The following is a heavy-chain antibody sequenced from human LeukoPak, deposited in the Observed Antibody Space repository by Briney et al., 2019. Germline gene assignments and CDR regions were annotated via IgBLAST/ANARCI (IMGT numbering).Heavy chain of an antibody. CDR2: VSGSGGTT. Sequence: GGSLRLSCAASGFTFNNYAMNWVRQAPGKGLEWVSVVSGSGGTTYYADSVKGRFTVSRDSSKNTLYLQMNSLRAEDTAVYYCAKVSGGGLYYDGMDVWGQGTTVTVSS. CDR1: GFTFNNYA. J-gene: IGHJ6*02. D-gene: IGHD1-14*01. V-gene: IGHV3-23*01. CDR3: AKVSGGGLYYDGMDV.